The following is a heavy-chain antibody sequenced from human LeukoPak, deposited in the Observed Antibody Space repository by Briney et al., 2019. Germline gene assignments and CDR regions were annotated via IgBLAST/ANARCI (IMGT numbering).Heavy chain of an antibody. J-gene: IGHJ4*02. CDR3: ARGNWYLDY. CDR1: GGSISSYY. Sequence: SETLSLICTVTGGSISSYYWSWIRQPPGKGLEWIGYIYYSGSINSNTSLKSRVTISVDTSKNQFSLKVSSVTAADTAVYYCARGNWYLDYWGQGTLVTVSS. D-gene: IGHD1-1*01. CDR2: IYYSGSI. V-gene: IGHV4-59*01.